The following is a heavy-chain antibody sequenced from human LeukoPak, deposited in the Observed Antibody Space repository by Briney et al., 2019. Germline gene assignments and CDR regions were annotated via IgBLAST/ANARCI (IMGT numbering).Heavy chain of an antibody. CDR1: GFIFTNYP. CDR2: MSIDGNTK. CDR3: AREVWGPEY. V-gene: IGHV3-30*07. D-gene: IGHD1-14*01. Sequence: GGSLRLSCAASGFIFTNYPIHWVRQTPDKGLECVAIMSIDGNTKYYADSVRGRFTISRDNTKNSVYLQMSSLRAEDTAVYYCAREVWGPEYWGQGTLVTVSS. J-gene: IGHJ4*02.